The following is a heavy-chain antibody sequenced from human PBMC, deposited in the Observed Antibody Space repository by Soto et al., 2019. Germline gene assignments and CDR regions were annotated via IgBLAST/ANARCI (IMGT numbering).Heavy chain of an antibody. CDR3: ARRWGRSFDY. D-gene: IGHD2-15*01. Sequence: PSETLSLTCTVSGGSISSGGYYWSWIRQHPGKGLEWIGYIYYSGSTYYNPSLKSRVTISVDTSKNQFSLKLSSVTAADSAVYYCARRWGRSFDYWGQGTLVTVSS. CDR1: GGSISSGGYY. V-gene: IGHV4-31*03. CDR2: IYYSGST. J-gene: IGHJ4*02.